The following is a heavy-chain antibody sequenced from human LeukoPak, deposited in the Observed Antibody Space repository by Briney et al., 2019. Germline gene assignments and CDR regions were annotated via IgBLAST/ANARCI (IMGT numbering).Heavy chain of an antibody. CDR3: ARDTTVTTWSIDELNYYYYYMDV. V-gene: IGHV3-11*04. CDR1: GFTFSDYY. D-gene: IGHD4-11*01. CDR2: ISSSGSTI. Sequence: PGGSLRLSCAASGFTFSDYYMSWIRQAPGKGLEWVSYISSSGSTIYYADSVKGRFTISRDNAKNSLYLQMNSLRAEDTAVYYCARDTTVTTWSIDELNYYYYYMDVWGKGTTVTVSS. J-gene: IGHJ6*03.